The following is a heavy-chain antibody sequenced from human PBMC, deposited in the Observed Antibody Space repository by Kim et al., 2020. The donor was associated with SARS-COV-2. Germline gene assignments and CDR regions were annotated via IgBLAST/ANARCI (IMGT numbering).Heavy chain of an antibody. J-gene: IGHJ6*02. CDR2: ITSNGKGT. D-gene: IGHD1-7*01. CDR1: GFTLSSYR. V-gene: IGHV3-48*02. Sequence: GGSLRLSCAASGFTLSSYRMNWVRQAPGKGLEWVSYITSNGKGTSYADSVKGRFTISKDNAKKSLYLQMNSLRDEDTAVYFCARGGGTASNYVVDVWGQGTTVTVSS. CDR3: ARGGGTASNYVVDV.